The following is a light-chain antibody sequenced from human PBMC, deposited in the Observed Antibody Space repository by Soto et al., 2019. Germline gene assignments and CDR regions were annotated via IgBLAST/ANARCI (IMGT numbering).Light chain of an antibody. J-gene: IGKJ4*01. CDR1: QSVSSY. Sequence: EIVLTQSPATLSLSPGERATLSCRASQSVSSYLAWYQQKPGQAPRLLIYDASNRGTGIPARFSGSGSGTDLNLTISSLEPEDFAVYYCQQRSNWLTFGGGTKVDIK. V-gene: IGKV3-11*01. CDR2: DAS. CDR3: QQRSNWLT.